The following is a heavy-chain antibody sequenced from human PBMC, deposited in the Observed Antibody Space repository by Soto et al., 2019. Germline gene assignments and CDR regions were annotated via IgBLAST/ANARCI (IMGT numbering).Heavy chain of an antibody. V-gene: IGHV4-59*08. D-gene: IGHD3-3*02. J-gene: IGHJ5*02. CDR3: SFSFFGIYRDPQAFPARGTPDP. CDR2: VYSSGST. Sequence: PSETLSLTCTVSGGSISGYYWSWIRQPPGKGLEWIGYVYSSGSTSYNPSLKSRVTISVDTSKNQFSLKLTSVTAADTAVYYCSFSFFGIYRDPQAFPARGTPDP. CDR1: GGSISGYY.